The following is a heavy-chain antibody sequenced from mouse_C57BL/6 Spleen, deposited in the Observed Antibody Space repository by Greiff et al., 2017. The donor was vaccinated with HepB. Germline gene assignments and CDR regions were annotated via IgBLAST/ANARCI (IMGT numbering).Heavy chain of an antibody. CDR1: GYTFTSYW. CDR3: ARGGDGSSYWWYFDV. J-gene: IGHJ1*03. D-gene: IGHD1-1*01. V-gene: IGHV1-53*01. CDR2: ITPSNGGT. Sequence: VQLQQSGTELVKPGASVKLSCKASGYTFTSYWMHWVKQRPGPGLAWIGHITPSNGGTNYNEQFKSKATLTVDKSSSTAYMPLSSLTSEDSAVYYCARGGDGSSYWWYFDVWGTGTTVTVSS.